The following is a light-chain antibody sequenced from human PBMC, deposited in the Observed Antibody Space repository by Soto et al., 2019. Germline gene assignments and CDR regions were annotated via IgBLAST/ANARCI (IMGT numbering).Light chain of an antibody. Sequence: EIVLTHSPATLSLSPCERATLSCRASQSVSSYLAWYQQKPGQAPRLLIYDASNRATGIPARFSGSGSGTDFTLTISSLEPEDFAVYYCQQRSFGQGTRLEIK. CDR1: QSVSSY. V-gene: IGKV3-11*01. CDR2: DAS. J-gene: IGKJ5*01. CDR3: QQRS.